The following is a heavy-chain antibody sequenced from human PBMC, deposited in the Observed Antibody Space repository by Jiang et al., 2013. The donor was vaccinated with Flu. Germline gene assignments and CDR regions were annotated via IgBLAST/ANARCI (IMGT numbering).Heavy chain of an antibody. CDR3: ARDRVDAFDI. J-gene: IGHJ3*02. Sequence: VQLVESGGGLVKPGGSLRLSCAASGFTFSSYSMNWVRQAPGKGLEWVSSVSSSSSYIYYADSVKGRFTISRDNAKNSLYLQMNSLRAEDTAVYYCARDRVDAFDIWGQGTMVTVSS. CDR2: VSSSSSYI. V-gene: IGHV3-21*01. D-gene: IGHD3-10*01. CDR1: GFTFSSYS.